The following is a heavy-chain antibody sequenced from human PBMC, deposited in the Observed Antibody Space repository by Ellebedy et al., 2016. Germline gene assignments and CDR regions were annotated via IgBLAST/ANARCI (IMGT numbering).Heavy chain of an antibody. V-gene: IGHV4-39*02. Sequence: SETLSLXXTVSGGSISSSSYYWGWIRQPPGKGLEWIGSIYYSGSTYYNPSLKSRVTISVDTSKNQFSLKLSSVTAADTAVYYCARDRYDFWSGYYYYMDVWGKGTTVTVSS. CDR1: GGSISSSSYY. CDR2: IYYSGST. CDR3: ARDRYDFWSGYYYYMDV. D-gene: IGHD3-3*01. J-gene: IGHJ6*03.